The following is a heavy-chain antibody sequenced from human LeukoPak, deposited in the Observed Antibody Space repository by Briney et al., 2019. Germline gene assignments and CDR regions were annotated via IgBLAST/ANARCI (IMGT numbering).Heavy chain of an antibody. CDR2: ISYDGSNK. V-gene: IGHV3-30*18. D-gene: IGHD5-12*01. CDR1: GFTFSSYG. Sequence: GGSLRLSCAASGFTFSSYGMHWVRQAPGKGLEWVAVISYDGSNKYYADSVKGRFTISRDNSKNTLYLQMNSLRAEDTAVYYCAKDLSGYGLYYFDYWGQGTLVTVSS. CDR3: AKDLSGYGLYYFDY. J-gene: IGHJ4*02.